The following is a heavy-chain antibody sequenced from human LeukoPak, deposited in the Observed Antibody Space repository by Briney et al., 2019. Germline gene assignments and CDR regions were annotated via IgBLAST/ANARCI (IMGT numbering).Heavy chain of an antibody. J-gene: IGHJ4*02. CDR1: GYTFTGYH. CDR2: SNSNSGGK. D-gene: IGHD2-2*01. Sequence: SVKDSFKASGYTFTGYHRHWVRQAPGQGREWMGRSNSNSGGKNYAHKVHGRPTKKMDAQISRAYMELSRLRSDDTDVYYCARGGVVPAVHSSVDYWGQGSLVTVSS. CDR3: ARGGVVPAVHSSVDY. V-gene: IGHV1-2*05.